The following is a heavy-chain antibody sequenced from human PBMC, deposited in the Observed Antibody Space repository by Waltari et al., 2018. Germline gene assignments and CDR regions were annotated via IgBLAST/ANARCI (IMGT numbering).Heavy chain of an antibody. D-gene: IGHD6-13*01. CDR2: IYHSGST. Sequence: QVQLQESGPGLVKPSETLSLTCAVSGYSISSGYYWGWIRQPPGKGLEWIGSIYHSGSTYYNPSLKSRVTISVDTSKNQFSLKLSSVTAADTAVYYCARVAAAGPPRFDYWGQGTLVTVSS. J-gene: IGHJ4*02. V-gene: IGHV4-38-2*01. CDR1: GYSISSGYY. CDR3: ARVAAAGPPRFDY.